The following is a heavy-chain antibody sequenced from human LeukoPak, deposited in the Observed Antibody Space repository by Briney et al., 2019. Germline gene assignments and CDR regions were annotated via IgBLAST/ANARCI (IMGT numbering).Heavy chain of an antibody. Sequence: SETLSLTCAVSGVSLSGYYWGWIRQTPGKGLEWIGEINHSGRTNYNPSLKSRVTISADTSKSQFSLKLNSVTAPDTAVYYCARLIGLGEVSPYFDFWGQGTLVTVSS. V-gene: IGHV4-34*01. CDR2: INHSGRT. J-gene: IGHJ4*02. D-gene: IGHD3-16*02. CDR3: ARLIGLGEVSPYFDF. CDR1: GVSLSGYY.